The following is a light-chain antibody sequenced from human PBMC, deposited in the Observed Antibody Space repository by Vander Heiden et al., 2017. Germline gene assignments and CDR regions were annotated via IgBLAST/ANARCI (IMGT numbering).Light chain of an antibody. CDR3: LQDYNYPLT. J-gene: IGKJ4*01. V-gene: IGKV1-6*01. CDR2: AAS. CDR1: QGIRNE. Sequence: AIEVPQSPSSLSASGGDRVTITCRASQGIRNELGWYQQKPGQAPKLLIYAASSLQSGVPSRFSGSGSGTDFTLTISSLQPEDFATYYCLQDYNYPLTFGGGTKVEIK.